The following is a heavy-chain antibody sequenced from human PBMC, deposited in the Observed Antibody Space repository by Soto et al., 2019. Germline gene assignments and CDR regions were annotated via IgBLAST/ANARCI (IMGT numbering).Heavy chain of an antibody. Sequence: PSETLSLTCSVSSASLSSSTYYWSWIRQPPGRGPEWIGYIYYSGNTNYKPSLKSRVSISVDTSRNQFSLKLSSVTAADTAVYYCARVRAPSSSWPFYYYYGMDVWGQGTTVTVSS. CDR2: IYYSGNT. CDR3: ARVRAPSSSWPFYYYYGMDV. V-gene: IGHV4-61*01. J-gene: IGHJ6*02. D-gene: IGHD6-13*01. CDR1: SASLSSSTYY.